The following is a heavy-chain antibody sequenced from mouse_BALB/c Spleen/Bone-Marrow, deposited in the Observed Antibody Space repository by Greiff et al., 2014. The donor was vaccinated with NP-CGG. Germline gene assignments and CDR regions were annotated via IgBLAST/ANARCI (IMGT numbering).Heavy chain of an antibody. D-gene: IGHD1-1*01. V-gene: IGHV1S81*02. J-gene: IGHJ1*01. CDR2: INPSNGGT. Sequence: QVHVKQSGAELVKPGASVKLSCKASGYSFTNYYMYWVKRRPGQGLEWIGEINPSNGGTNFNEKFKNKATLTVDKSSSTAYMQLSSLTSEDSAVYYCTRSNYGYWYFDVWGAGTTVTASS. CDR3: TRSNYGYWYFDV. CDR1: GYSFTNYY.